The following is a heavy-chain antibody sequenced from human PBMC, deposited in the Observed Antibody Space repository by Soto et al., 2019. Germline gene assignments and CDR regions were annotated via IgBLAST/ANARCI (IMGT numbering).Heavy chain of an antibody. V-gene: IGHV3-23*01. CDR2: MSGTSGNT. Sequence: PGGSLRLSCGASGFTFRTYAMSWVRQAPGKGPDWVSAMSGTSGNTYYADSVKGRFTISRDNSKNTLFLEMSSVAAADTAVYYCARGPGEYYDILTGYSTGYGMDVWGQGTTVTSP. CDR3: ARGPGEYYDILTGYSTGYGMDV. D-gene: IGHD3-9*01. J-gene: IGHJ6*02. CDR1: GFTFRTYA.